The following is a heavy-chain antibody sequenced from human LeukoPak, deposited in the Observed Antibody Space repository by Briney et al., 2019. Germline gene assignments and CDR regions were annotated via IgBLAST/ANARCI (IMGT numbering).Heavy chain of an antibody. D-gene: IGHD2-21*01. CDR2: INHSGST. Sequence: PSETLSLTCAVYGGSFSGYYWSWIRQPPGKGLEWIGEINHSGSTNYNPSLKSRVTISVDTSKNQFSLKLSSVTAADTAVYYCARPIVVVPLRAFDIWGQGAMVTVSS. CDR1: GGSFSGYY. CDR3: ARPIVVVPLRAFDI. V-gene: IGHV4-34*01. J-gene: IGHJ3*02.